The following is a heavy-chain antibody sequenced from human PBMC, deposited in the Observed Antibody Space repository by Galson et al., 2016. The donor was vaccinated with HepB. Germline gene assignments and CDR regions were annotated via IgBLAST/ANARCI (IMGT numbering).Heavy chain of an antibody. Sequence: SETLSLTCTVSGGSVSTGSYYWSWIRQPPGKGLEWIGYIYYSGSTNYNPSLKSRVTISLDTSKNQFSLKPSSVTAADTAVYYGARDNYYGSSGYYAAEDFQRWGQGTLVTVSS. J-gene: IGHJ1*01. V-gene: IGHV4-61*01. CDR2: IYYSGST. CDR1: GGSVSTGSYY. D-gene: IGHD3-22*01. CDR3: ARDNYYGSSGYYAAEDFQR.